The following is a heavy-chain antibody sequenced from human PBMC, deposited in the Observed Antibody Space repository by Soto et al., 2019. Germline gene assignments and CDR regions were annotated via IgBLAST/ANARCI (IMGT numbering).Heavy chain of an antibody. V-gene: IGHV3-74*01. D-gene: IGHD6-19*01. Sequence: QAGGSLGLSCAASGFTFSSYWMHWVRQAPGKGLVWVSRINSDGSSTSYADSVKGRFTISRDNAKNTLYLQMNSLRAEDTAVYYCARDVHGYSSGWYDFGSYYYDGMDVWGQGSTVPVS. CDR2: INSDGSST. J-gene: IGHJ6*02. CDR3: ARDVHGYSSGWYDFGSYYYDGMDV. CDR1: GFTFSSYW.